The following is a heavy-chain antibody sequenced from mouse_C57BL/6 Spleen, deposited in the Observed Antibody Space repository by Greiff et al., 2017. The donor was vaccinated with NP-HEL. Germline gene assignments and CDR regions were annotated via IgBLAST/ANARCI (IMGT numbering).Heavy chain of an antibody. CDR2: IYPGSGNT. J-gene: IGHJ2*01. D-gene: IGHD1-1*01. CDR3: ARARVYYGSLWDQYYFDY. Sequence: QVQLQQSGAELVRPGASVKLSCKASGYTFTDYYINWVKQRPGQGLEWIARIYPGSGNTYYNEKFKGKATLTAEKSSSTAYMQLSSLTSEDSAVYFCARARVYYGSLWDQYYFDYWGQGTTLTVSS. V-gene: IGHV1-76*01. CDR1: GYTFTDYY.